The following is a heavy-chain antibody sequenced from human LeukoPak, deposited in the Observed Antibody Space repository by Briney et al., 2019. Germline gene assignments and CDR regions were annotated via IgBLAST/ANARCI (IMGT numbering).Heavy chain of an antibody. Sequence: GGSLRLSCAASGFTFSSYSMNWVRQTPGKGLEWVSYISSSSSTIYYADSVKGRFTISRDNAKNSLYLQMNSLRAEDTAVYYCARERDFWSGYVYGMDVWGQGTTVTVSS. D-gene: IGHD3-3*01. V-gene: IGHV3-48*01. CDR3: ARERDFWSGYVYGMDV. CDR1: GFTFSSYS. J-gene: IGHJ6*02. CDR2: ISSSSSTI.